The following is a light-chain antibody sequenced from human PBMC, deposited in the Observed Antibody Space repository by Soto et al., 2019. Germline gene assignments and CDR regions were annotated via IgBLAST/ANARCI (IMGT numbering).Light chain of an antibody. CDR1: SGHSSYA. CDR2: LNSDDSH. V-gene: IGLV4-69*01. Sequence: QPVLTQSPSASASLGASVRLTGTLSSGHSSYAIAWHQQQPEKGPRYLMKLNSDDSHSKGDGIPDRFSGSSSGAERYLTISSLQSEDEADYYCQTWGTGIQVFGGGTKLTVL. J-gene: IGLJ2*01. CDR3: QTWGTGIQV.